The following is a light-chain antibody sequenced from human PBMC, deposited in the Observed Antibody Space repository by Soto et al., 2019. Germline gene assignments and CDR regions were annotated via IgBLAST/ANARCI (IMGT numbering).Light chain of an antibody. V-gene: IGKV2-28*01. Sequence: DIVMSQSPVTLPVTPGEPASISCRSSQSLLNYKGYVYLDWYVQQPGQSPQLLIYLGSNRASGVPDRFSGSVSGTDFTLEISRVEAEDVGIYYCMQALQIPMTFGGGTRVDI. CDR1: QSLLNYKGYVY. CDR2: LGS. J-gene: IGKJ4*01. CDR3: MQALQIPMT.